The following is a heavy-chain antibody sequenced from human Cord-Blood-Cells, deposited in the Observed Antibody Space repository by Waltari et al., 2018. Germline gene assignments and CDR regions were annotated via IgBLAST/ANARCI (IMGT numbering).Heavy chain of an antibody. CDR3: ARDLHSSSSGGNY. V-gene: IGHV3-21*01. CDR1: GFTFSSYS. CDR2: ISSSSSYI. D-gene: IGHD6-6*01. J-gene: IGHJ4*02. Sequence: EVQLVESGGGLVKPGGSLRLSCAASGFTFSSYSMNWVRQAPGKGLGWVSSISSSSSYIYYADSVKGRFTISRDNAKNSLYLQMNSLRAEDTAVYYCARDLHSSSSGGNYWGQGTLVTVSS.